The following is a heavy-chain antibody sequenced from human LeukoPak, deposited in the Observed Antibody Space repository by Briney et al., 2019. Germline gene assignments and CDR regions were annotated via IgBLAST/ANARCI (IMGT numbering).Heavy chain of an antibody. CDR1: DGSISSYY. V-gene: IGHV4-4*07. Sequence: SETLSLTCTVSDGSISSYYWSWIRQPAGKGLEWIGRIYTSGSTNYNPSLKSRVTMSVDTSKNQFSLKLSSVTAADTAVYYCARFIGYQLLGWFDPWGQGTLVTVSS. CDR2: IYTSGST. D-gene: IGHD2-2*01. J-gene: IGHJ5*02. CDR3: ARFIGYQLLGWFDP.